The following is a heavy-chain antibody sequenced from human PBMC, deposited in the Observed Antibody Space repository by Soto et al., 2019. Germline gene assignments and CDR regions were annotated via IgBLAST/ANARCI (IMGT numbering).Heavy chain of an antibody. D-gene: IGHD6-13*01. CDR3: ARVISSSWYSYFDY. CDR2: IYYSGST. Sequence: SETLSLTCTVSGGSISSGGYYWSWIRQHPGKGLEWIGYIYYSGSTYYNPSLKSRVTISVDTSKNQFSLKLSSVTAADTAVYYCARVISSSWYSYFDYWGQGTLVTVSS. J-gene: IGHJ4*02. V-gene: IGHV4-31*03. CDR1: GGSISSGGYY.